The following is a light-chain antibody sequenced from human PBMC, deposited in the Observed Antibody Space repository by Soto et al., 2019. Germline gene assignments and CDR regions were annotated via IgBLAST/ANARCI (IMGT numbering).Light chain of an antibody. CDR2: GVF. J-gene: IGKJ2*01. Sequence: EAVLTQSPGTVSLSPGERATLSCRASQTIRSSYLAWYQQKPGQAPRLLIYGVFNRATGIPDRFSGSGSGTDFTLTISRLEPEDSAVYYCQHYDGSPRTFGQGTKLEIK. CDR3: QHYDGSPRT. V-gene: IGKV3-20*01. CDR1: QTIRSSY.